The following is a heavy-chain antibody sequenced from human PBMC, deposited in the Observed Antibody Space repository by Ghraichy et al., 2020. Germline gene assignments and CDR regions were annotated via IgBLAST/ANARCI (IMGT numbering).Heavy chain of an antibody. CDR2: ISGSGGST. CDR3: AKDQAEMVFEDYYDSSGYLTFDAFDI. J-gene: IGHJ3*02. V-gene: IGHV3-23*01. CDR1: GFTFSSYA. Sequence: GGSLRLSCAASGFTFSSYAMSWVRQAPGKGLEWVSAISGSGGSTYYADSVKGRFTISRDNSKNTLYLQMNSLRAEDTAVYYCAKDQAEMVFEDYYDSSGYLTFDAFDIWGQGTMVTVSS. D-gene: IGHD3-22*01.